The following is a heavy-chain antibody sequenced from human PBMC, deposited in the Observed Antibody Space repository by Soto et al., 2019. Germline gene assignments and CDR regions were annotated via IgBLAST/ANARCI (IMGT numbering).Heavy chain of an antibody. J-gene: IGHJ4*02. V-gene: IGHV3-73*01. CDR3: AKQIYGGNS. D-gene: IGHD2-21*02. CDR2: IRNKANNYAT. Sequence: SGGSLRLSCATSGFTFSTSAMHWVRQVSGKGLEWIARIRNKANNYATTYAPSVKGRFTISRDDSENTVYLHMNSLKIEDTAIYYCAKQIYGGNSWGQGTLVTVSS. CDR1: GFTFSTSA.